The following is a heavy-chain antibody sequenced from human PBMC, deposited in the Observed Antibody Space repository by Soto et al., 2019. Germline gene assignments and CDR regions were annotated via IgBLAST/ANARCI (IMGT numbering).Heavy chain of an antibody. V-gene: IGHV1-18*01. CDR2: ISAYNGNT. Sequence: KASCKRAGYTFTSHGTSWVXQTTGQGLEWMGWISAYNGNTNYAQKLQGRVTMTTDTSTSTAYMELNSVTPDDTAVYYCARLIGDSWLDSWGQGTLVTVSS. CDR3: ARLIGDSWLDS. D-gene: IGHD2-8*01. CDR1: GYTFTSHG. J-gene: IGHJ5*01.